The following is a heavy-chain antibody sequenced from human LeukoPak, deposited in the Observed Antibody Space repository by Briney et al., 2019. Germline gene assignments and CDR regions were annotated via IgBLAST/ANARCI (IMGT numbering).Heavy chain of an antibody. Sequence: PSETLSLTCTVSGGSISSYYWSWIRQPPGKGLKWIGYIYYSGSTNYNPSLKSRVTISVDTSKNQFSLKLSSVTAADTAVYYCARDRSSWSRWWFDPWGQGTLVTVSS. CDR2: IYYSGST. CDR1: GGSISSYY. CDR3: ARDRSSWSRWWFDP. J-gene: IGHJ5*02. D-gene: IGHD6-13*01. V-gene: IGHV4-59*01.